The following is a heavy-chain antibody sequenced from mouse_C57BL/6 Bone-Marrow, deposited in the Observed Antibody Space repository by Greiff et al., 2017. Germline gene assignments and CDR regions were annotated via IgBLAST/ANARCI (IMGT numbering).Heavy chain of an antibody. CDR3: ARGSGSSYGGPAWFAY. CDR2: IYPRSGNT. Sequence: VQLQQSGAELARPGASVKLSCKASGYTFTSYGISWVKQRTGQGLEWIGEIYPRSGNTSYNEKFKGKATLTADKSSSTAYMELRSLTSEDSAVYFCARGSGSSYGGPAWFAYWGQGTLVTVSA. D-gene: IGHD1-1*01. CDR1: GYTFTSYG. V-gene: IGHV1-81*01. J-gene: IGHJ3*01.